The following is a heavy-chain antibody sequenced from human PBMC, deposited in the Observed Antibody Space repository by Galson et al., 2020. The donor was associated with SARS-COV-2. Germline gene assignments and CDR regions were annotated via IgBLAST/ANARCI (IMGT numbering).Heavy chain of an antibody. V-gene: IGHV4-34*01. CDR3: ARTARDIVVVPAARQRLDAFDI. J-gene: IGHJ3*02. D-gene: IGHD2-2*01. Sequence: SETLSLTCAVYGGSFSGYYWSWIRQPPGKGLEWIGEINHSGSTNYNPSLKSRVTISIDTSKNQFSLKLSSVTAADTAVYYCARTARDIVVVPAARQRLDAFDIWGQGTMVTVSS. CDR2: INHSGST. CDR1: GGSFSGYY.